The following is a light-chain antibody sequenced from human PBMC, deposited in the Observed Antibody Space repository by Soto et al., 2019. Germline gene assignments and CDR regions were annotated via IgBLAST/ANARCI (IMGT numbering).Light chain of an antibody. V-gene: IGKV3-11*01. CDR2: AAS. J-gene: IGKJ5*01. CDR1: QSINSN. Sequence: TQSPATLSVSPGDRATLSCRASQSINSNLAWYQQQPGQAPRLLIYAASTRATAVLDRFSGSGSGTDFTLTITSLEPEDFAVYYCQQRSNWITFGQGTRLEIK. CDR3: QQRSNWIT.